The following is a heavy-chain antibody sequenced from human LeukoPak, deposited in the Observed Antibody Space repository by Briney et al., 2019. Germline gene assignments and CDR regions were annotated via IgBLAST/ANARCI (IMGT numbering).Heavy chain of an antibody. CDR3: ARDVSHSSSSEDPYYYGMDV. D-gene: IGHD6-6*01. J-gene: IGHJ6*02. CDR1: GYTFTSYY. CDR2: INPSGGST. Sequence: ASVKVSCKASGYTFTSYYMHWVRQAPGQGLEWMGIINPSGGSTSYAQKLQGRVTMTRDTSTSTVYMELSSLRSEDTAVYYCARDVSHSSSSEDPYYYGMDVWGQGTTVTVSS. V-gene: IGHV1-46*01.